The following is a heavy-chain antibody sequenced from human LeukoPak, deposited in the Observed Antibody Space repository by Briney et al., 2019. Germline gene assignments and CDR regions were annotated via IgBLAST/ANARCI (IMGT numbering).Heavy chain of an antibody. CDR1: GFTFSSYS. J-gene: IGHJ4*02. CDR2: ISSSSSYI. Sequence: PGGSLRLSCAASGFTFSSYSMNWVRQAPGKGLEWVSSISSSSSYIYYADSVKGRFTISRDNAKNSLYLQMNSLRAEDTAVYYCARDFDSGGAFDYWGQGTLVTVSS. CDR3: ARDFDSGGAFDY. D-gene: IGHD3-9*01. V-gene: IGHV3-21*01.